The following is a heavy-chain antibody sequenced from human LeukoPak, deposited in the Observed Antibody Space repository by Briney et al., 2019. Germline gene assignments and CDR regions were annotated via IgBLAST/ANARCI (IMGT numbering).Heavy chain of an antibody. J-gene: IGHJ4*02. CDR2: ISGSGGST. Sequence: GGCLRLSCAASGFTFSSYAMSWVRQAPGKGLEWVSAISGSGGSTYYADSVKGRFTISRDNSKNTLYLQMNSLRAEDTAVYYCAKSNYVLLWFGDYWGQGTLVTVSS. V-gene: IGHV3-23*01. D-gene: IGHD3-10*01. CDR3: AKSNYVLLWFGDY. CDR1: GFTFSSYA.